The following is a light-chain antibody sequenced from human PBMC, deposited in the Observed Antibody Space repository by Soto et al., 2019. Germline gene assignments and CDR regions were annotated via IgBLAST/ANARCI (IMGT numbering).Light chain of an antibody. CDR1: QSVSSNY. V-gene: IGKV3-20*01. Sequence: ESVWTQSRGTLSLSAGERATLSCRTSQSVSSNYLAWYQQRPGQAPRLLIYDASSRATGVPDRFSGSGSGTDFTLTISRLEPEDFAVYYCHQYGGSPGTLGQGTKVDIK. CDR3: HQYGGSPGT. CDR2: DAS. J-gene: IGKJ1*01.